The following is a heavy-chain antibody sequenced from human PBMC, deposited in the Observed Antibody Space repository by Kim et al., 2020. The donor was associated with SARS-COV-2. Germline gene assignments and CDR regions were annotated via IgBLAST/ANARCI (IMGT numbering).Heavy chain of an antibody. D-gene: IGHD3-22*01. V-gene: IGHV1-69*01. CDR3: ARVFYYDSSVRSGWFDP. J-gene: IGHJ5*02. Sequence: FQGRVTITADESTSTAYMELSSLRSEDTAVYYCARVFYYDSSVRSGWFDPWGQGTLVTVSS.